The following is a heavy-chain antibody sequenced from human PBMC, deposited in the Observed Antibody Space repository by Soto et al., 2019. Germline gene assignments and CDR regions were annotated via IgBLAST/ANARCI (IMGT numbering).Heavy chain of an antibody. CDR1: GGSISSGGYS. CDR2: IYHSGST. D-gene: IGHD6-6*01. Sequence: SETLSLTCAVSGGSISSGGYSWSWIRQPPGKGLEWIGYIYHSGSTYYNPSLKSRVTISVDRSKNQFSLKLSPVTAADTAVYYCARGNSSSASLYYFDYWGQGTLVTVSS. J-gene: IGHJ4*02. CDR3: ARGNSSSASLYYFDY. V-gene: IGHV4-30-2*01.